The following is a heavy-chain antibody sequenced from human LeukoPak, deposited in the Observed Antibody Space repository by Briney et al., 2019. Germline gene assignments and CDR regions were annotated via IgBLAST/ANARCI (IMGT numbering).Heavy chain of an antibody. J-gene: IGHJ1*01. Sequence: ASVKVSCKASGYTFTGYYMHWVRQAPGQGLEWMGWISPNSGGTNYAQKFQGRVTMTRDTSISTAYMELSRLRSDDTAVYYCARDSYYDSSGYHSSEYFQHWGQGTLVTVSS. CDR2: ISPNSGGT. CDR3: ARDSYYDSSGYHSSEYFQH. D-gene: IGHD3-22*01. V-gene: IGHV1-2*02. CDR1: GYTFTGYY.